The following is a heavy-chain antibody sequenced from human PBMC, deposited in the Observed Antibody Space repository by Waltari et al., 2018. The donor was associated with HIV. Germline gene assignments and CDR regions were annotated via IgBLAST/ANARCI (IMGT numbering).Heavy chain of an antibody. CDR2: IKEDGSDK. CDR1: GFIFGSCW. J-gene: IGHJ6*02. V-gene: IGHV3-7*03. CDR3: ARAFGSSSSGYYGMDV. Sequence: EVQLVESGGGLVQPGGSLRLSCAASGFIFGSCWMNWVRQAPGKGLEWVANIKEDGSDKYYVDSVKGRFTISRDNAKNSLYLQMNTLRAEDTAVYYCARAFGSSSSGYYGMDVWGQGTTVTVSS. D-gene: IGHD6-13*01.